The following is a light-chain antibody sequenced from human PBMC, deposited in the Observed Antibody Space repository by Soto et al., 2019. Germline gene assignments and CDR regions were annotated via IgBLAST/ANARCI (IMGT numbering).Light chain of an antibody. V-gene: IGLV2-14*01. CDR1: RSDIGAYNF. J-gene: IGLJ1*01. CDR2: DVS. Sequence: QSALTQPASVSGSPGQSITISCTGTRSDIGAYNFVSWYQQHPGKAPKLMIYDVSNRPSGVSDRFSGFKSGDTASLTISGLQAEDEADYYCTSYTTSGSYVFGTGTQLTVL. CDR3: TSYTTSGSYV.